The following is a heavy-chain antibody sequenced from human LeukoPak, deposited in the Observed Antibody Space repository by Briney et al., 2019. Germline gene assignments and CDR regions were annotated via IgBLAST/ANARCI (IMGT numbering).Heavy chain of an antibody. Sequence: AVKVSCKVSGYSLTELSMQWVGQAAGRGVTWMGGFDLDDGEQLYAQKFQGRVTMTEDTSTDTAYMELSSLRSEDTAVYYCATDRIRVTTGRNYYYGMDVWGQGTTVTVSS. CDR2: FDLDDGEQ. CDR1: GYSLTELS. V-gene: IGHV1-24*01. J-gene: IGHJ6*02. CDR3: ATDRIRVTTGRNYYYGMDV. D-gene: IGHD4-17*01.